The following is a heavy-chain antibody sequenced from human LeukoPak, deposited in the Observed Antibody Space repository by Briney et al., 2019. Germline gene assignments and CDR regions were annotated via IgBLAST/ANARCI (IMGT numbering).Heavy chain of an antibody. CDR2: IYHTGTT. V-gene: IGHV4-38-2*02. Sequence: PSETLSLTCTVSVYPISSGYYWGWIRQPPGKGLEGIGSIYHTGTTYYNPSLKSRVTISVDTSRKQFFLRLSYVTAADTAMYYCARPRRDYGRSFDYWGQGTLVTVYS. CDR3: ARPRRDYGRSFDY. D-gene: IGHD4-17*01. CDR1: VYPISSGYY. J-gene: IGHJ4*02.